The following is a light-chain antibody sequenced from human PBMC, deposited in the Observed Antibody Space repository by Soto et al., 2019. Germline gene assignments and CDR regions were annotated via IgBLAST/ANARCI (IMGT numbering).Light chain of an antibody. Sequence: DIVMTQPPDSLAVSLGERVTINCKSSQSVLYSSNNRNYLAWFQQKPGQPPKLLIYWASTRESGVPDRLSGSGSGTDFTLTISGLQAEDVAVYYCQQYYNTPLTFGGGTKVDIK. V-gene: IGKV4-1*01. J-gene: IGKJ4*01. CDR1: QSVLYSSNNRNY. CDR3: QQYYNTPLT. CDR2: WAS.